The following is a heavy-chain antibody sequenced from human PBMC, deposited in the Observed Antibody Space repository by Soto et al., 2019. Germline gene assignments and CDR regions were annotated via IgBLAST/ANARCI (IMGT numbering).Heavy chain of an antibody. CDR3: ATKVPVAGTYGGAFDI. V-gene: IGHV1-69*12. J-gene: IGHJ3*02. Sequence: QVQLVQSGAEVKKPGSSVKVSCKASGGTFSNYAISWVRQAPGQGLEWMGRIIPIFGTTNYAQKFQGRVTITADVSTTTAYLELSSLRSEDTAVYYCATKVPVAGTYGGAFDIWSQGTMVTVSS. CDR2: IIPIFGTT. D-gene: IGHD6-19*01. CDR1: GGTFSNYA.